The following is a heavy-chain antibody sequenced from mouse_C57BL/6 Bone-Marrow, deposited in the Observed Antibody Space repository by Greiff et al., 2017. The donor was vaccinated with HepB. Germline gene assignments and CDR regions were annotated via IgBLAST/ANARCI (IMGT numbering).Heavy chain of an antibody. Sequence: QVQLQQSGPELVKPGASVKISCKASGYAFSSSWMNWVKQRPGKGLEWIGRIYPGDGDTNYNGKFKGKATLTADKSSSTAYMQLSSLTSEDSAVYCCARSGVTGLYYFDYWGQGTTLTVSS. CDR3: ARSGVTGLYYFDY. CDR2: IYPGDGDT. CDR1: GYAFSSSW. V-gene: IGHV1-82*01. D-gene: IGHD4-1*01. J-gene: IGHJ2*01.